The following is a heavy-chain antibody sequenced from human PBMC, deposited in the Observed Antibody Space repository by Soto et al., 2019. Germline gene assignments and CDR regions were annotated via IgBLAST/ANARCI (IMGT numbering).Heavy chain of an antibody. J-gene: IGHJ3*02. CDR2: IYYSGST. D-gene: IGHD6-13*01. CDR3: ARDFSAPGIAAAII. CDR1: GGSISSGGYY. V-gene: IGHV4-31*03. Sequence: ASETLSLTCTVSGGSISSGGYYWSRIRQHPGKGLEWIGYIYYSGSTYYNPSLKSRVTISVDTSKNQFSLKLSSVTAADTAVYYCARDFSAPGIAAAIIWGQGTMVTVSS.